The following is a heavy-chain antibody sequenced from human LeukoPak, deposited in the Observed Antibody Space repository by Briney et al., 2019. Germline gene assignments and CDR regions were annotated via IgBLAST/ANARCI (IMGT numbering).Heavy chain of an antibody. CDR1: GGSISSSSYY. CDR2: IYYSGST. J-gene: IGHJ3*02. Sequence: SETLSLTCTVSGGSISSSSYYWGWIRQPPGKGLEWIGSIYYSGSTYYNPSLKSRVTISVDTSKNQFSLKLSSVTAADTAVYYCARQTWIQPWLDAFDIWGQGTMVTVSS. CDR3: ARQTWIQPWLDAFDI. D-gene: IGHD5-18*01. V-gene: IGHV4-39*07.